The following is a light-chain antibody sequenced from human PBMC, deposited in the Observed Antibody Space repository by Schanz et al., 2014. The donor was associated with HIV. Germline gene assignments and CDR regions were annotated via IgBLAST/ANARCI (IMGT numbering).Light chain of an antibody. J-gene: IGLJ3*02. CDR1: SGSVSTSFY. V-gene: IGLV8-61*01. CDR3: VLYMGSDMHWV. CDR2: NTD. Sequence: QTVVTQEPSFSVSPGGTVTLTCGLSSGSVSTSFYPTWYRQTPGQPPRTLIYNTDSRSPGVPDRFSGSILGDKAALTITGAQADDECEYYCVLYMGSDMHWVFRGGTKLTVL.